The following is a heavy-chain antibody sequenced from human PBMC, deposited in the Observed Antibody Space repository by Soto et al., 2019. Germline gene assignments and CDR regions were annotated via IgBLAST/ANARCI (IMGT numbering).Heavy chain of an antibody. CDR3: ARAPVEDCTNGVCFYYFDY. CDR2: INPNSGGT. J-gene: IGHJ4*02. Sequence: ASVKVTCKASGYTFTGYYMHWVRQAPGQGLEWMGWINPNSGGTNYAQKFQGRVTMTRDTSISTAYMELSRLRSDDTAVYYCARAPVEDCTNGVCFYYFDYWGQGTLVTVSS. V-gene: IGHV1-2*02. D-gene: IGHD2-8*01. CDR1: GYTFTGYY.